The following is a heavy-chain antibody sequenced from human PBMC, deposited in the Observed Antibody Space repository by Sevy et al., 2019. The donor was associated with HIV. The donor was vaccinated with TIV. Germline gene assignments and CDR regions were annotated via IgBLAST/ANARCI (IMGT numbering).Heavy chain of an antibody. D-gene: IGHD3-10*01. CDR1: GFTFSSYS. V-gene: IGHV3-21*01. CDR3: ARVGDYYGSGSYYPDYYGMDV. Sequence: GGSLRLSCAASGFTFSSYSMNWVRQAPGKGLEWVSSISSSSSYIHYADSVKGRFTISRDKAKTSLYLQMNSLRAEDTAVYYCARVGDYYGSGSYYPDYYGMDVWGQGTTVTVSS. J-gene: IGHJ6*02. CDR2: ISSSSSYI.